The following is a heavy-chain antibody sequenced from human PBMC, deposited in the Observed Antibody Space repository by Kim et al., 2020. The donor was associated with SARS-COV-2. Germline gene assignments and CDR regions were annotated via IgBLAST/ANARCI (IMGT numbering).Heavy chain of an antibody. CDR3: ARDQLLWFGELSVGFDY. D-gene: IGHD3-10*01. CDR2: IWYDGSNK. CDR1: GFTFSSYG. V-gene: IGHV3-33*01. Sequence: GGSLRLSCAASGFTFSSYGMHWVRQAPGKGLEWVAVIWYDGSNKYYADSVKGRFTISRDNSKNTLYLQMNSLRAEDTAVYYCARDQLLWFGELSVGFDYWGQGTLVTVSS. J-gene: IGHJ4*02.